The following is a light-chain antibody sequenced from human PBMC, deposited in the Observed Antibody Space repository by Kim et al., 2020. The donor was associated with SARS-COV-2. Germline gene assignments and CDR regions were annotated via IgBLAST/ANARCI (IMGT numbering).Light chain of an antibody. CDR2: GAS. CDR1: QSVSSN. V-gene: IGKV3-15*01. Sequence: SVSPGERATLSCRASQSVSSNLAWYQQKPGQAPRLLIYGASTRATGIPGRFSGSGSGTEFTLTISSLQSEDFAVYYCQHYYNLWTFGQGTKVDIK. CDR3: QHYYNLWT. J-gene: IGKJ1*01.